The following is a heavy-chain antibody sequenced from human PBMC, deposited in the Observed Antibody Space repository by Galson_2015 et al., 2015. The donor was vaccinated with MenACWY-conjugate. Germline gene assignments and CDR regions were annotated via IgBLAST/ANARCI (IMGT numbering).Heavy chain of an antibody. CDR2: ISGSGGST. J-gene: IGHJ4*02. CDR1: GFTFSSYA. D-gene: IGHD5/OR15-5a*01. Sequence: SLRLSCAVSGFTFSSYAMSWVRQAPGKGLEWVSAISGSGGSTYYADSVTGRFTISRDNFKNTLYLQMNSLRAEGTAVYYCAKLAVSNTYFDYLGQGSLVTVSS. V-gene: IGHV3-23*01. CDR3: AKLAVSNTYFDY.